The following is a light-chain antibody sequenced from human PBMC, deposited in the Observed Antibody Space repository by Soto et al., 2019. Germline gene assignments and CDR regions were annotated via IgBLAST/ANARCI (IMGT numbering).Light chain of an antibody. J-gene: IGKJ4*01. CDR2: VVS. CDR1: QSVSSN. V-gene: IGKV3-15*01. CDR3: QQSNNWPLT. Sequence: EVVMTQSPAILSVSPGERATLSCRASQSVSSNVAWYQQKPGQAPMLLIYVVSTRATGVPARFSGSGSGTEFTLTISSLQSEDFAVYYCQQSNNWPLTFGGGTKVEIQ.